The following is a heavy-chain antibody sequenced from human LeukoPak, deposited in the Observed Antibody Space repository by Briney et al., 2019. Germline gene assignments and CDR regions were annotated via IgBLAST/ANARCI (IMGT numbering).Heavy chain of an antibody. D-gene: IGHD4-17*01. Sequence: SETLSLTCTVSGGSISSYYLSWIRQPPGKGLEWIGYIYYSGSTNYNPSFKSRVTISVDTSKNQFSLKLSSVTAADTAVYYCARGINGYGENFDYWGQGTLVTVSS. J-gene: IGHJ4*02. CDR1: GGSISSYY. CDR3: ARGINGYGENFDY. CDR2: IYYSGST. V-gene: IGHV4-59*01.